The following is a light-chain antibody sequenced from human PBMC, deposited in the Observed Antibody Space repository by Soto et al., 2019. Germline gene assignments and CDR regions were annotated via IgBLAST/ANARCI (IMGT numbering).Light chain of an antibody. CDR3: QQRSNWPPLT. CDR1: QSVSSY. J-gene: IGKJ4*01. CDR2: DAS. V-gene: IGKV3-11*01. Sequence: EIVLTQSPATLSLSPGERATLSCRASQSVSSYLAWYQQKPGQAPRLLIYDASNRATGIPARISGSGSGTDFTLNISSLEPEDFEVYYCQQRSNWPPLTFGGGTKVEIK.